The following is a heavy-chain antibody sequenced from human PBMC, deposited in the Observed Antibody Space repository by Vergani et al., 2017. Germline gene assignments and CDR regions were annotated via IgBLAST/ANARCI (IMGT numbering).Heavy chain of an antibody. D-gene: IGHD6-19*01. CDR3: KKERLSSGWYLAAFDI. CDR2: ISGSGGST. V-gene: IGHV3-23*01. CDR1: GFTFSSYA. Sequence: EVQLLESGGGLVQPGGSLRLSCAASGFTFSSYAMSWVRQAPGKGLEWVSAISGSGGSTYYADSVKGRFTISRDNSKNTLYLQMNSLRAEDTAVYYCKKERLSSGWYLAAFDIWGQGTMVTVSS. J-gene: IGHJ3*02.